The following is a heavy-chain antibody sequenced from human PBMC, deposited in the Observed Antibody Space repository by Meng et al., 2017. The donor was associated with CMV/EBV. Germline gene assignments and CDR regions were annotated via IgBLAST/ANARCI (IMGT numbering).Heavy chain of an antibody. J-gene: IGHJ4*02. Sequence: QGQMVLCAAGVKKPGYSVKVSCKTSGGTFSTFASSWVRQAPGEGLEWMGGIIPVFETANYAERFQDRVTITADDSTTTAYMELSSLRADDTALYFCARGGDSWYSDYWGQGTLVTVSS. D-gene: IGHD1-26*01. V-gene: IGHV1-69*12. CDR2: IIPVFETA. CDR3: ARGGDSWYSDY. CDR1: GGTFSTFA.